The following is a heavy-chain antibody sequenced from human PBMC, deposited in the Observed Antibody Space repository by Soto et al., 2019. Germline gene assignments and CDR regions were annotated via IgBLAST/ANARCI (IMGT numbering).Heavy chain of an antibody. D-gene: IGHD5-12*01. CDR2: IYYSGST. Sequence: SLTCTGSGGSISSYYWRWIRQPPGKGLEWIGDIYYSGSTNYNPSLKSRVTISVDTSKNQFSLKLSSVTAPDTAVYYCARDRRDGSTDYWGQGTLVTVCS. J-gene: IGHJ4*02. V-gene: IGHV4-59*01. CDR1: GGSISSYY. CDR3: ARDRRDGSTDY.